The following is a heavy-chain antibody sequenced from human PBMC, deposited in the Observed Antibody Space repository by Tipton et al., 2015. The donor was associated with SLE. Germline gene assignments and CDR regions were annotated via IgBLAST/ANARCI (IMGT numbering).Heavy chain of an antibody. D-gene: IGHD6-13*01. Sequence: LRLSCTVSGGSISSYYWSWIRQPPGKGLEWIGYFYYSGSTYYNPSLKSRVTISVDTSKNQFSLKLSSVTAADTAVYYCARHPPREQLVFGYFDLWGRGTLVTVSS. CDR2: FYYSGST. J-gene: IGHJ2*01. V-gene: IGHV4-59*08. CDR1: GGSISSYY. CDR3: ARHPPREQLVFGYFDL.